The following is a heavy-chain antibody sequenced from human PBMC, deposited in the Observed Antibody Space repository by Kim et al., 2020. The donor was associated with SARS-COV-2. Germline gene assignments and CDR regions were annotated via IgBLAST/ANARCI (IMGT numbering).Heavy chain of an antibody. V-gene: IGHV1-46*01. J-gene: IGHJ4*02. D-gene: IGHD4-17*01. Sequence: ASVKVSCEASGYSFTDYYVHWVRQAPGQGLEWMGLINPSGGSTTYAQKFQGRVALTRDTSTNTLYMELSGLTFDDTAVYYCARDATKVTTDLDNWGQGTLVTVSS. CDR2: INPSGGST. CDR3: ARDATKVTTDLDN. CDR1: GYSFTDYY.